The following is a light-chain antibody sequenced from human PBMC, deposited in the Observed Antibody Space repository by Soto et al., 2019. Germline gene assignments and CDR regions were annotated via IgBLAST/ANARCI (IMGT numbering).Light chain of an antibody. V-gene: IGKV3-20*01. CDR1: QSVSSNL. Sequence: EIVLTQSPGALSLSPGEGATLSCRASQSVSSNLLAWYQQKPGQAPRLLIYDGSTRATGIPDRFSGGGSGTDFTLTISRVEPEDFVVYYCQQYDSSPQAFGQGTKVEIK. J-gene: IGKJ1*01. CDR3: QQYDSSPQA. CDR2: DGS.